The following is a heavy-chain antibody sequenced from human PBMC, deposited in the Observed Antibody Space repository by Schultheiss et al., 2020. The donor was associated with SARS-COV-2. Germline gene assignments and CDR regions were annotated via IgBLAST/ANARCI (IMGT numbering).Heavy chain of an antibody. CDR3: ARDVSYCSGDCYSYSDY. V-gene: IGHV3-66*01. CDR2: IYRGGST. J-gene: IGHJ4*02. CDR1: GFTVTSNS. Sequence: WGSLRLSCAASGFTVTSNSMTWVRQAPGKGLEWISLIYRGGSTYYADSVRGRFTVSRDNSQNTLYLQMNNLRAEDTAVYYCARDVSYCSGDCYSYSDYWGQGTLVTVSS. D-gene: IGHD2-21*02.